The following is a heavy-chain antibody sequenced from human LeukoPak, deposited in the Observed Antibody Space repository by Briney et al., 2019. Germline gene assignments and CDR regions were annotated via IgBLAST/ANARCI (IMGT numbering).Heavy chain of an antibody. Sequence: SSETLSLTCTVSGGSISSSSYYWGWIRQPPGKGLEWIGSIYYSGSTYYNPSLKSRVTISVDTSKNQFSLKLSSVTAADTAVYYCARDLRGSWSDWGQGTLVTVSS. CDR1: GGSISSSSYY. CDR2: IYYSGST. V-gene: IGHV4-39*07. D-gene: IGHD6-13*01. CDR3: ARDLRGSWSD. J-gene: IGHJ4*02.